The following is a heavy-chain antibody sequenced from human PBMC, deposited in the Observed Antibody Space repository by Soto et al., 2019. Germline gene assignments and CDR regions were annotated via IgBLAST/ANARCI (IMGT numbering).Heavy chain of an antibody. CDR2: IFYSGTT. V-gene: IGHV4-31*03. J-gene: IGHJ4*02. CDR1: GGSISRGGYF. CDR3: ARGVLY. Sequence: QVQLQESGPGLVKPSQTLSLTCTVSGGSISRGGYFWSWIRQPPGKGLEWIGNIFYSGTTYYNPSLKSRLTISVDTSKNQFSLKLSSVTAADTAVYFCARGVLYWGQGTLGTLSS. D-gene: IGHD1-1*01.